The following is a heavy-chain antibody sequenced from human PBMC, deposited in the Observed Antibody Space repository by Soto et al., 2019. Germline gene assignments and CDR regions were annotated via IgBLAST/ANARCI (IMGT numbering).Heavy chain of an antibody. Sequence: QVQLQESGPGLVKPSQPLSLTCTVSGGSFSSGGYYWSWIRQHPGKGLEWIGYFSYSGSTYYNPSLKSRVTISVDTSKNQFSLKLSSVTAADTAVYYCARDLSPGGGFDYWGQGTLVTVSS. CDR3: ARDLSPGGGFDY. D-gene: IGHD2-15*01. CDR2: FSYSGST. CDR1: GGSFSSGGYY. J-gene: IGHJ4*02. V-gene: IGHV4-31*03.